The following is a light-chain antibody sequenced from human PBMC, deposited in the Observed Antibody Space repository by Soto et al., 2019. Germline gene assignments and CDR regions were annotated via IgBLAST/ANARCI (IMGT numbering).Light chain of an antibody. CDR2: DAA. CDR1: QSVGTY. J-gene: IGKJ2*01. V-gene: IGKV3-11*01. Sequence: EIVLTQSPATLSLSPGERATLSCRASQSVGTYLAWYQHNPGQAPRLLIYDAANRATGIPARFSGSGSGTEFTLTISSPEPEDFAVYYCQQRYNWPNTFGQGTKLELK. CDR3: QQRYNWPNT.